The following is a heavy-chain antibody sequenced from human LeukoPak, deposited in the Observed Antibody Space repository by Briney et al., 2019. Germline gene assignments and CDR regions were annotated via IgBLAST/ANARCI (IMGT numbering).Heavy chain of an antibody. CDR2: IYYSGST. CDR3: ARLFVVVTAMTFDY. Sequence: SETLSLTCTVSGGSISSSSYYWGWIRQPPGKGLEWTGSIYYSGSTYYNPSLKSRVTISVDTSKNQFSLKLSSVTAADTAVYYCARLFVVVTAMTFDYWGQGTLVTVSS. CDR1: GGSISSSSYY. J-gene: IGHJ4*02. D-gene: IGHD2-21*02. V-gene: IGHV4-39*01.